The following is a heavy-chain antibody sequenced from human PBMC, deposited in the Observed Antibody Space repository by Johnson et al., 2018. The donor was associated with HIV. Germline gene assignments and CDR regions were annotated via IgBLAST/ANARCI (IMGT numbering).Heavy chain of an antibody. Sequence: EVQLVESGGGLVQPGGSLRLSCAASGFTFSDHYMDWVRQAPGKGPEWVGRTRNKANSYTTEYAASVKGRFTISRDDSKNSLYLQMNSLRVEDTAVYYCASGDDDGFWGQGTMVTVSS. V-gene: IGHV3-72*01. CDR3: ASGDDDGF. J-gene: IGHJ3*01. D-gene: IGHD5-12*01. CDR2: TRNKANSYTT. CDR1: GFTFSDHY.